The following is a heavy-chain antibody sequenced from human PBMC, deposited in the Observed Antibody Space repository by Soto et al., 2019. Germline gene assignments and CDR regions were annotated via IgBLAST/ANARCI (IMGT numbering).Heavy chain of an antibody. CDR1: GFTFSSYA. D-gene: IGHD5-12*01. CDR2: IWYDGSDK. V-gene: IGHV3-33*01. CDR3: ARALQMVPTHAFAI. J-gene: IGHJ3*02. Sequence: GGSLRLSCAASGFTFSSYAMHWVRQAPGKGLEWVVVIWYDGSDKSYADSVKGRFTISRDNSKNTVYLQMNSLRAEDTAVYYCARALQMVPTHAFAIWGQGTMVTVSS.